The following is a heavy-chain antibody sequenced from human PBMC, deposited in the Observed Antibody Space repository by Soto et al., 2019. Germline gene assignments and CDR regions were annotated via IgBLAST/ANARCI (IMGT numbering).Heavy chain of an antibody. CDR3: ASLGSGDYGGYVGSDY. CDR2: IKEDGSEK. J-gene: IGHJ4*02. D-gene: IGHD5-12*01. CDR1: GFSFSVSY. Sequence: EVHLVESGGGLVQPGGSLRLSCAATGFSFSVSYMTWVRQAPGKGLEWVATIKEDGSEKYYADSVRGRFTISKDNAGRSLWLHMSSLRAEDTAVYYCASLGSGDYGGYVGSDYWGQGTLVTVSS. V-gene: IGHV3-7*05.